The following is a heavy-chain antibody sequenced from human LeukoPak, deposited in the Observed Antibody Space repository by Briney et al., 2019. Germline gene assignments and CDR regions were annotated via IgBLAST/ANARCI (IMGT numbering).Heavy chain of an antibody. CDR1: GYTFTSYD. D-gene: IGHD1-7*01. CDR2: INPNSGGT. J-gene: IGHJ4*02. V-gene: IGHV1-2*02. Sequence: ASVKVSCKASGYTFTSYDINWVRQAPGQGLEWMGWINPNSGGTNYAQKFQGRVTMTRDTSISTTYMELSRLRSDDTAVYYCARDVVELRSFDYWGQGTLVTVSS. CDR3: ARDVVELRSFDY.